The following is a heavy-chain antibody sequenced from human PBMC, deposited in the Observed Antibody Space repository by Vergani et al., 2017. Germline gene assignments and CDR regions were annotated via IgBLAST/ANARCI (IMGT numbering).Heavy chain of an antibody. CDR3: ARLGYCSSTTCRQAFDI. CDR1: GFTFSDHY. V-gene: IGHV3-72*01. Sequence: EVQLVEPGGGLVQPGGSLRLSCAASGFTFSDHYMDWVRQAPGKGLEWVGRTRNKANSYTTEYAASVKGRFTISRDYSKNSLYLQMNSMKIEDTAVYYCARLGYCSSTTCRQAFDIWGQGTMVTVSS. CDR2: TRNKANSYTT. J-gene: IGHJ3*02. D-gene: IGHD2-2*01.